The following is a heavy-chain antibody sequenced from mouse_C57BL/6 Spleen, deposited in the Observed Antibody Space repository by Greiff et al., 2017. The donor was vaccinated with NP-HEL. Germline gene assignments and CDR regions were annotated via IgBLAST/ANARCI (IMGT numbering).Heavy chain of an antibody. CDR3: ASTGYGSSYWYFDV. CDR2: IDPANGNT. Sequence: VHVKQSVAELVRPGASVKLSCTASGFNIKNTYMHWVKQRPEQGLEWIGRIDPANGNTKYAPKFQGKATITADTSSNTAYLQLSSLTSEDTAIYYCASTGYGSSYWYFDVWGTGTTVTVSS. D-gene: IGHD1-1*01. V-gene: IGHV14-3*01. CDR1: GFNIKNTY. J-gene: IGHJ1*03.